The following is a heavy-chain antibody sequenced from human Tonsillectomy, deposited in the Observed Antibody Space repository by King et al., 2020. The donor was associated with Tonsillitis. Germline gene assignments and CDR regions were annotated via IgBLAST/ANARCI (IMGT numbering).Heavy chain of an antibody. CDR1: RYTFSAYY. J-gene: IGHJ6*03. CDR2: INPNSGDT. CDR3: ARPEYDFFTHTQDSYYHFLDV. Sequence: QLVQSGAEVKKPGASVKVSCKASRYTFSAYYMHWVRQAPGQGLEWMGRINPNSGDTNYAQKFQGRVTMTRDTSISTVYMELSRLTSDDTAVYYCARPEYDFFTHTQDSYYHFLDVWGKGTTVTVSS. V-gene: IGHV1-2*02. D-gene: IGHD3-3*01.